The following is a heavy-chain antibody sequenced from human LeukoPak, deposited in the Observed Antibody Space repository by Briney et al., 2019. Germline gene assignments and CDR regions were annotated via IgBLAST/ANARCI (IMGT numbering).Heavy chain of an antibody. Sequence: PSETLSLTCAVYGGSFSGYYWSWIRQPPGKGLEWIGEINHSGSTNYNPSLESRVTISVDTSKNQFSLKLSSVTAADTAVYYCARGRFGVNWGQGTLVTVSS. CDR3: ARGRFGVN. CDR1: GGSFSGYY. D-gene: IGHD3-10*01. V-gene: IGHV4-34*01. J-gene: IGHJ4*02. CDR2: INHSGST.